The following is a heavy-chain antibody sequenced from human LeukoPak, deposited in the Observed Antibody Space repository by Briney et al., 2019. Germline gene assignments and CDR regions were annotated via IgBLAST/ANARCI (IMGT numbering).Heavy chain of an antibody. CDR1: GYTFTSYA. CDR2: INTNTGNP. D-gene: IGHD2-2*01. CDR3: ARGFGVVVPAATDYYYYYMDV. Sequence: GASVKVSCKASGYTFTSYAMNWVRQAPGQGLEWMGWINTNTGNPTYAQGFTGRFVFSLDTSVSTAYLQISSLKAEDTAVYYCARGFGVVVPAATDYYYYYMDVWGKGTTVTVSS. J-gene: IGHJ6*03. V-gene: IGHV7-4-1*02.